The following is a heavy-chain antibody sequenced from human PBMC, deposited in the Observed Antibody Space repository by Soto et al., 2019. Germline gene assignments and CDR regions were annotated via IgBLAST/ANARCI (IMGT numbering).Heavy chain of an antibody. V-gene: IGHV4-31*03. Sequence: TVSGGSISSGGYYWSWIRQHPGKGLEWIGYIYYSGSTYYNPSLKSRVTISVDTSKNQFSLKLSSVTAADTAVYYCARVGGDFTYYYYGMDVWGQGTTVTVSS. CDR3: ARVGGDFTYYYYGMDV. D-gene: IGHD4-17*01. CDR2: IYYSGST. CDR1: GGSISSGGYY. J-gene: IGHJ6*02.